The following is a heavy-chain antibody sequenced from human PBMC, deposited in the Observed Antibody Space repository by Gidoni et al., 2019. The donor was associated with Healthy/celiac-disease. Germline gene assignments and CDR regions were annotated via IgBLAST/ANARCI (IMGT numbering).Heavy chain of an antibody. J-gene: IGHJ4*02. D-gene: IGHD1-26*01. Sequence: QVQLQESGPGLVKPSETLSLTCTVPGGSISSYYWSWIRQPPGKGLEWIGYIYYSGSTNHNPSLKSRVTISVDTSKNQFSLKLSSVTAADTAVYYCARAGEWELRTAFDYWGQGTLVTVSS. V-gene: IGHV4-59*01. CDR1: GGSISSYY. CDR3: ARAGEWELRTAFDY. CDR2: IYYSGST.